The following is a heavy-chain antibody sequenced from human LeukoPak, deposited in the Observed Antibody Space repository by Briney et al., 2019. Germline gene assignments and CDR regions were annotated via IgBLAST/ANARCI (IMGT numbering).Heavy chain of an antibody. CDR3: AKGNTDYDFWSGPTYNWFDP. V-gene: IGHV3-23*01. D-gene: IGHD3-3*01. CDR1: GFTFSSYA. Sequence: PGGSLRLSCAASGFTFSSYAMSWVRQAPGKGLEWVSDLSGSGGSTYYADSVKGRFTISRDNSKNTLYLQMNSLRAEDTAVYYCAKGNTDYDFWSGPTYNWFDPWGQGTLVTVSS. CDR2: LSGSGGST. J-gene: IGHJ5*02.